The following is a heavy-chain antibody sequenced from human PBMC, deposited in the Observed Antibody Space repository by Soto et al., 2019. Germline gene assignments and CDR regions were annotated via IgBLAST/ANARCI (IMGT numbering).Heavy chain of an antibody. V-gene: IGHV4-4*02. Sequence: QVQLQESGPGLVKPSGTLSLTCAVSGGSISSSNWWRWVRQPPGKGLECIGENYHSESTNYNPSLKSRVTISVDTSKNQFSLKLSSVTAADTAVYYCARGRGSEYYYYGMDVWGQGTTVTVSS. CDR1: GGSISSSNW. CDR2: NYHSEST. CDR3: ARGRGSEYYYYGMDV. J-gene: IGHJ6*02.